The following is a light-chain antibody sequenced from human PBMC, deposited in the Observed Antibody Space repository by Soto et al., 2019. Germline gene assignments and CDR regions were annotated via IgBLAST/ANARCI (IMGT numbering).Light chain of an antibody. CDR3: QQYGSSPLT. CDR1: QSVSSSY. CDR2: GAS. J-gene: IGKJ4*01. V-gene: IGKV3-20*01. Sequence: EVVLTQSPGTLSLSPGEGATLSCRASQSVSSSYLAWYQQKAGQAPRLLIFGASRRASGIPDRFSGSGSGTDFTLTISRLEPEDFAMYYCQQYGSSPLTFGGGTKVQIK.